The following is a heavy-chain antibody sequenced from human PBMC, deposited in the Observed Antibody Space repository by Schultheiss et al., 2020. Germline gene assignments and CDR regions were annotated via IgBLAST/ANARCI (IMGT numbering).Heavy chain of an antibody. J-gene: IGHJ4*02. Sequence: SETLSLTCAVYGGSFSGYYWSWIRQPPGKGLEWIGEINHSGSTNYNPSLKSRVTISVDTSKNQFSLKLNSVTAADTAVYYCAIDDRDGYKDWSQGTLVTVSS. CDR2: INHSGST. CDR3: AIDDRDGYKD. V-gene: IGHV4-34*01. CDR1: GGSFSGYY. D-gene: IGHD5-24*01.